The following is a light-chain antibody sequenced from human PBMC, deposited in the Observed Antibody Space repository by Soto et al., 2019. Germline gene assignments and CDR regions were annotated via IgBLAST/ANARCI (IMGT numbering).Light chain of an antibody. CDR2: DAS. CDR1: QSVSTN. J-gene: IGKJ5*01. V-gene: IGKV3-15*01. CDR3: HQYNNWPIT. Sequence: EIVMTQSPATLSVSPGERATLSCRASQSVSTNLAWYQQKPGQAPRLLIYDASTRATGLPARFSGSGSGTEFTLTIRRLQSEDFGVYYCHQYNNWPITFGQGTRLEI.